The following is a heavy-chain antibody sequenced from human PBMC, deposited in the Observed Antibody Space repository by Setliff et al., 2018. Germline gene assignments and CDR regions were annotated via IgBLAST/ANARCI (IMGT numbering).Heavy chain of an antibody. CDR3: TRDIVVFTDIDYYYSGMDV. D-gene: IGHD2-21*01. J-gene: IGHJ6*02. Sequence: WGSLRLSCAASGFTFSSYWMHWVRQAPGKGLVWVARINGDGSVANYADAVKGRFTISRDNAKNTLSLQMNTLKAEDTAVYYCTRDIVVFTDIDYYYSGMDVWGQGTAVTVSS. CDR1: GFTFSSYW. CDR2: INGDGSVA. V-gene: IGHV3-74*01.